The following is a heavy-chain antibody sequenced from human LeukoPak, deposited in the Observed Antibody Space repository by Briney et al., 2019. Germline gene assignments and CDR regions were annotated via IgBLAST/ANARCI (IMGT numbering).Heavy chain of an antibody. D-gene: IGHD2-15*01. J-gene: IGHJ4*02. CDR3: ARGYCSGGSCYSADLIDY. Sequence: GGSLRLSCAASGFTFSSYSMNWVRQAPGKGLEWVSSISGSSSYIYYADSVKGRFTISRDNAKNSLYLQMNSLRAEDTAVYYCARGYCSGGSCYSADLIDYWGQGTLVTVSS. V-gene: IGHV3-21*01. CDR2: ISGSSSYI. CDR1: GFTFSSYS.